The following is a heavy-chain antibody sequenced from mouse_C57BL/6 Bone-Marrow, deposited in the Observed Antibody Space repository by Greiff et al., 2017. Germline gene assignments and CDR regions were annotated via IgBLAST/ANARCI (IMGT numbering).Heavy chain of an antibody. CDR1: GYTFTNYW. D-gene: IGHD2-5*01. CDR3: ARYYSNYYYAMDY. Sequence: QVQLQQSGAELVRPGTSVKMSCKASGYTFTNYWIGWAKQRPGHGLEWIGDIYPGGGYTNYNEKFKGKATLTAAKSSRTAYMQCSSLTSEDSAIYYCARYYSNYYYAMDYWGQGTSVTVSS. CDR2: IYPGGGYT. J-gene: IGHJ4*01. V-gene: IGHV1-63*01.